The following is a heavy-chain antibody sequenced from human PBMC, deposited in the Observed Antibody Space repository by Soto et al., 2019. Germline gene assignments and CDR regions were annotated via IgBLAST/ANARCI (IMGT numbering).Heavy chain of an antibody. J-gene: IGHJ4*02. CDR3: AHLVPGPLSFAY. V-gene: IGHV2-5*02. CDR1: GFSFNTRGVG. Sequence: QITLKESGPSLIKPTQTLALTCTFSGFSFNTRGVGVAWIRQPPGKTLEWLAVIYWDNDRRYRPSLTDRLSITKDMSTKHVVLTMTNVDPVDTGTYYCAHLVPGPLSFAYWGQGALVTVSS. CDR2: IYWDNDR. D-gene: IGHD6-19*01.